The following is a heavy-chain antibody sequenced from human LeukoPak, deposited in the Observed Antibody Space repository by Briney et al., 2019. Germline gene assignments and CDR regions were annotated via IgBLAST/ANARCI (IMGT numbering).Heavy chain of an antibody. Sequence: ASVKVSCKASGYTFTGYYMHWVRQGPGQGLEWVGWISAYNGNTNYAQKLQGRVTMTTDTSTSTADMQLRSLRSDDTAVYYCARSILLRYFGWLPYYHIDVWGKGTTVTVSS. CDR3: ARSILLRYFGWLPYYHIDV. CDR1: GYTFTGYY. D-gene: IGHD3-9*01. V-gene: IGHV1-18*04. CDR2: ISAYNGNT. J-gene: IGHJ6*03.